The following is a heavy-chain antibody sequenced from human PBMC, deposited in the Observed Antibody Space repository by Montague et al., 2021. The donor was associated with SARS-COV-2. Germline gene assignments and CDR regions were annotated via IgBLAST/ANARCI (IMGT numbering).Heavy chain of an antibody. CDR1: GDSVSSKSAA. CDR2: TYYRSKWYT. V-gene: IGHV6-1*01. D-gene: IGHD6-19*01. J-gene: IGHJ4*02. CDR3: ALAVAGRGGYDY. Sequence: CAISGDSVSSKSAAWNWIRQSPSRGLEWLGRTYYRSKWYTDYAVSVRSRITVNSDTSKNQVSLHLTSVTPEDTAVYYCALAVAGRGGYDYWGQGTLVTVSS.